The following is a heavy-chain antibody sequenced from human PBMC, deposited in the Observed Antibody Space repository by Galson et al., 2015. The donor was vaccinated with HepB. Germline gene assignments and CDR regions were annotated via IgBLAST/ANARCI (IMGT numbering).Heavy chain of an antibody. J-gene: IGHJ4*02. CDR2: ISWNSGSI. V-gene: IGHV3-9*01. CDR1: GFTFDDYA. CDR3: AKDKWELPTYYFDY. Sequence: SLRLSCAASGFTFDDYATHWVRQAPGKGLEWVSGISWNSGSIGYADSVKGRFTISRDNAKNSLYLQMNSLRAEDTALYYCAKDKWELPTYYFDYWGQGTLVTVSS. D-gene: IGHD1-26*01.